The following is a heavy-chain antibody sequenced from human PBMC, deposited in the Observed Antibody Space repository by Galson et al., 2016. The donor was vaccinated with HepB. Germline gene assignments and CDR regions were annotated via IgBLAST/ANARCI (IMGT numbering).Heavy chain of an antibody. V-gene: IGHV1-69*13. D-gene: IGHD4-17*01. Sequence: SVKVSCKASGGTFGNYALSWVRQAPGQGLQWMGGIIPVFGTAKYAQIFQGRVTITADESANTAYMELSSLRSEDTAVYYCARAWTTVTDPLYYYYYALDVWGQGTTVTVSS. CDR2: IIPVFGTA. CDR3: ARAWTTVTDPLYYYYYALDV. CDR1: GGTFGNYA. J-gene: IGHJ6*02.